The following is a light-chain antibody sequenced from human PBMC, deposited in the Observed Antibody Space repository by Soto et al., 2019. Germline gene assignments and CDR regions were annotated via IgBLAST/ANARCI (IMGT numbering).Light chain of an antibody. CDR1: QSVDSTY. Sequence: EIVLTQSPGTLSLSLGERGTLSCRASQSVDSTYLTWYQQKPGQAPRVFIYGASTRATGIPDRFSGSGSGTDFTLTISRLEPEDFAVYYCQQQGRSWITFGQGTRLEI. CDR3: QQQGRSWIT. J-gene: IGKJ5*01. V-gene: IGKV3-20*01. CDR2: GAS.